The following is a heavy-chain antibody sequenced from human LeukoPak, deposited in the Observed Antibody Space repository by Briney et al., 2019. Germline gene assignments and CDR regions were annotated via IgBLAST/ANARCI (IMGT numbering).Heavy chain of an antibody. D-gene: IGHD2-21*02. CDR3: ARDREVIVTAPLPY. J-gene: IGHJ4*02. V-gene: IGHV3-23*01. Sequence: GGSLRLSCAASGFTFSSYAMSWVRQAPRKGLEWVSAISGSGGSTYYADSVKGRFTISRDNSKNTLYLQMNSLRAEDTAVYYCARDREVIVTAPLPYWGQGTLVTGSS. CDR2: ISGSGGST. CDR1: GFTFSSYA.